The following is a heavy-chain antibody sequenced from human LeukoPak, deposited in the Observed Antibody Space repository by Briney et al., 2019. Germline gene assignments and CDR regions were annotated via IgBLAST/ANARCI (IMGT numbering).Heavy chain of an antibody. CDR2: IYYSGST. Sequence: PSETLSLTCTVSGGSISSYYWSWIRQPPGKGLEWIGYIYYSGSTNYNPSLESRVTISVDTSKNQFSLTLSSVTAADTAIYYCVRWDYYGSGSRRLDFWGQGTLVTVSS. CDR3: VRWDYYGSGSRRLDF. V-gene: IGHV4-59*08. D-gene: IGHD3-10*01. CDR1: GGSISSYY. J-gene: IGHJ4*02.